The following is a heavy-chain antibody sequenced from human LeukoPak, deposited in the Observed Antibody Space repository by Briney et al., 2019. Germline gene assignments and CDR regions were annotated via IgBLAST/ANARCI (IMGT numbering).Heavy chain of an antibody. CDR3: AREKIFSSYYYDSSGYDGSGWDAFDI. CDR1: GYTFTGYC. Sequence: ASVKVSCKASGYTFTGYCMHWVRQAPGQGLEWMGIINPSGGSTSYAQKFQGRVTMTRDMSTSTVYMELSSLRSEDTAVYYCAREKIFSSYYYDSSGYDGSGWDAFDIWGQGTMVTVSS. D-gene: IGHD3-22*01. V-gene: IGHV1-46*01. CDR2: INPSGGST. J-gene: IGHJ3*02.